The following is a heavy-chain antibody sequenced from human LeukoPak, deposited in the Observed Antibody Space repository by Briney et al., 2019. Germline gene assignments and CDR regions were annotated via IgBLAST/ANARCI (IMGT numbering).Heavy chain of an antibody. CDR3: ARGGLSSSGTGYFQH. CDR1: GGSFSGYY. J-gene: IGHJ1*01. CDR2: INHSGRT. D-gene: IGHD6-13*01. V-gene: IGHV4-34*01. Sequence: SETLSLTCAVYGGSFSGYYWTWIRQPPGKGLEWIGEINHSGRTNYNPSLKSRVTISVDTSNNQFSLKLSSVTAADTAVYYCARGGLSSSGTGYFQHWGQGTLVTVSS.